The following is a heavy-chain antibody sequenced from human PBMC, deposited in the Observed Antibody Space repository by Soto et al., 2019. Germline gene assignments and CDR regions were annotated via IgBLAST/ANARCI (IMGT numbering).Heavy chain of an antibody. CDR1: GFYFNSYA. CDR3: AVGTYSVS. J-gene: IGHJ4*02. D-gene: IGHD1-1*01. Sequence: VQVLESGGGLVQPGGSLRLSCAASGFYFNSYAMSWVRQAPGKGLEWVSHIGANGDSTYYAASVKGRFTISRDTPKHTVYLQLNRLSAEYRVVYCCAVGTYSVSWGQGTL. V-gene: IGHV3-23*01. CDR2: IGANGDST.